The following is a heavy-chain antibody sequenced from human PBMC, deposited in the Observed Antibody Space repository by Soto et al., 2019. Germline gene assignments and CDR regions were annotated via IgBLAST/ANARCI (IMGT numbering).Heavy chain of an antibody. V-gene: IGHV1-69*13. Sequence: RASVKVSCKASGGTFSSYAISWVRQAPGQGLEWMGGIIPIFGTANYAQKFQGRVTITADESTSTAYMELSSLRSEDTAVYYCARDRYCGGDCYGSSSWGQGTMVTVSS. J-gene: IGHJ3*01. CDR1: GGTFSSYA. D-gene: IGHD2-21*02. CDR3: ARDRYCGGDCYGSSS. CDR2: IIPIFGTA.